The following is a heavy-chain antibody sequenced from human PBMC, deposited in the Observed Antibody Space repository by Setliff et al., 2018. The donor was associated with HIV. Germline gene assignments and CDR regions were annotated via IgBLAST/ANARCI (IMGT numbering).Heavy chain of an antibody. CDR1: GGI. CDR3: ASRTGVGALWDPLDAFDI. D-gene: IGHD1-26*01. Sequence: SVKVSCKTSGGIISWVRQAPGQGLEWMGRIIPVGGTTNYAQKFQGRVTITADKSTSTVYMELSSLRSDDTAVYYCASRTGVGALWDPLDAFDIWGQGTMVTVSS. J-gene: IGHJ3*02. V-gene: IGHV1-69*08. CDR2: IIPVGGTT.